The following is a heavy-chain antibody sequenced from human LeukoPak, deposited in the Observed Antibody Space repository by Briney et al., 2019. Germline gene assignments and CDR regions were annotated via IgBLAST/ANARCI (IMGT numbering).Heavy chain of an antibody. V-gene: IGHV3-74*01. Sequence: GGSLRLSCAASGFTFSSYWMHWVRQVPGKGLVWVSRINSDGSSTSYADSVKGRFTISRDNAKNTLYVQMNSLRAEDTADYYCSTGSGHAFDIWGRGTMVTVSS. CDR2: INSDGSST. D-gene: IGHD3-10*01. CDR3: STGSGHAFDI. J-gene: IGHJ3*02. CDR1: GFTFSSYW.